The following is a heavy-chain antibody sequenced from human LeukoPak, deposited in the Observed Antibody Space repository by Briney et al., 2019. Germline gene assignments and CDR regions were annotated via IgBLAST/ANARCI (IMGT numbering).Heavy chain of an antibody. Sequence: GGSLRLSCAASGFTFSSYWMYGVRQAPGKGLVWVSHINSNGITTNYADSVKGRFTISRDNAKNTLYLQMNSLSAEDTAVYYCARGNSGYNFGYWGQGTLVTVSS. CDR1: GFTFSSYW. J-gene: IGHJ4*02. CDR2: INSNGITT. V-gene: IGHV3-74*01. D-gene: IGHD5-18*01. CDR3: ARGNSGYNFGY.